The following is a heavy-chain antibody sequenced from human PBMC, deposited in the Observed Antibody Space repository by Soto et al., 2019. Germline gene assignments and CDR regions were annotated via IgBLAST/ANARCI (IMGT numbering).Heavy chain of an antibody. V-gene: IGHV3-33*08. J-gene: IGHJ6*02. CDR1: GFTFNTYG. CDR2: IWYDGSNK. D-gene: IGHD2-15*01. CDR3: ARADCTGAYCYSWPFNYGVDV. Sequence: QVQLVESGGGVVQPGGSLRLSCTTSGFTFNTYGMHWVRQAPGKGLEWVAIIWYDGSNKYYADSVKGRFTISRDNSKNTRYLQMNSLRDEDTALYYCARADCTGAYCYSWPFNYGVDVWGQGTTVTVSS.